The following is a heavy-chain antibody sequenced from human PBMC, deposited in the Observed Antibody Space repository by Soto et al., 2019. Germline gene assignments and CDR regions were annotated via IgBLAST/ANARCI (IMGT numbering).Heavy chain of an antibody. CDR1: GYTFTRYG. Sequence: QVQLVQSGAEVKNPGASVKVSCKASGYTFTRYGIGWVRQAPGQGLEWMGWINTYNGNTNYAQNVQGRVTLTTDTSTRTANRERSSLRSNDAIIYYCAMVDVYVTPTPQDVWGQGTTVIVSS. V-gene: IGHV1-18*01. CDR2: INTYNGNT. CDR3: AMVDVYVTPTPQDV. J-gene: IGHJ6*01. D-gene: IGHD3-16*01.